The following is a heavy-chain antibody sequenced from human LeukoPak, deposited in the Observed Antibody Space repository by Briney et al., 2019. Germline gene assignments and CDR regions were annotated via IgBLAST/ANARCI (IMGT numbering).Heavy chain of an antibody. Sequence: ASVKVSCKASGYTFTGYYMHWVRQAPGQGLEWMGWINPNSGGTNYAQKFQGWVTMTRDTSISTAYMELSRLRSDDTAVYYCARSMTTVTAGPGYWGQGTLVTVSS. CDR3: ARSMTTVTAGPGY. J-gene: IGHJ4*02. D-gene: IGHD4-17*01. CDR2: INPNSGGT. V-gene: IGHV1-2*04. CDR1: GYTFTGYY.